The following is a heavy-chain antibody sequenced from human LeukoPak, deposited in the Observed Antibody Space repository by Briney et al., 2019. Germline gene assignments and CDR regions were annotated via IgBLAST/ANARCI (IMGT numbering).Heavy chain of an antibody. Sequence: PGGSLRLSCAASGFTFSDHYMDWVRQAPGKGLEWVSYISSSSSTIYYADSVKGRFTISRDNAKNSLYLQMNSLRAEDTAVYYCARDAEVFDYWGQGTLVTVSS. V-gene: IGHV3-48*01. J-gene: IGHJ4*02. CDR2: ISSSSSTI. CDR1: GFTFSDHY. CDR3: ARDAEVFDY.